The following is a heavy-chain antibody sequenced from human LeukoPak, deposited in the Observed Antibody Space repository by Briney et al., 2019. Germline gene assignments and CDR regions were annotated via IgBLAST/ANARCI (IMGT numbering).Heavy chain of an antibody. CDR1: GFTFSSYA. CDR2: ISGSGGST. CDR3: AKDLSGASRPYYFDY. D-gene: IGHD1-26*01. V-gene: IGHV3-23*01. J-gene: IGHJ4*02. Sequence: GGSLRLSCAASGFTFSSYAMSWVRQAPGKGLEWVSAISGSGGSTYYADSVKGRFTISRDNSKNTLYLQMNSLRAEDTAVYYRAKDLSGASRPYYFDYWGQGTLVTVSS.